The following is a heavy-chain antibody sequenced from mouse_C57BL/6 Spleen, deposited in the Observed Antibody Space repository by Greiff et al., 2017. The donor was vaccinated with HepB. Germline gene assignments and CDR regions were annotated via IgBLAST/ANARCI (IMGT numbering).Heavy chain of an antibody. J-gene: IGHJ3*01. D-gene: IGHD1-1*01. CDR1: GYTFTSYW. CDR2: IDPSDSYT. Sequence: QVQLQQPGAELVKPGASVKLSCKASGYTFTSYWMQWVKQRPGQGLEWIGEIDPSDSYTNYNQKFKGKATLTVDTSSSTAYVQLSSLTSEDSAVYYCARGDGSSEGFAYWGQGTLVTVSA. CDR3: ARGDGSSEGFAY. V-gene: IGHV1-50*01.